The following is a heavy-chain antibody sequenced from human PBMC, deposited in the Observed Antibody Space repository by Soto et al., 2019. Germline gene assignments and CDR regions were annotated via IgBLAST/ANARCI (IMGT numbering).Heavy chain of an antibody. J-gene: IGHJ4*02. CDR1: GFTVSSNY. CDR2: IYSGGSI. D-gene: IGHD2-15*01. CDR3: ARTCSGGTCSFDY. Sequence: GGSLRLSCAASGFTVSSNYMSWVRQAPGKGLEWVLVIYSGGSIYYADSVKGSFTISRDISENTLYLQMNSLRADDTAVYYCARTCSGGTCSFDYWGQGTLVTVSS. V-gene: IGHV3-66*01.